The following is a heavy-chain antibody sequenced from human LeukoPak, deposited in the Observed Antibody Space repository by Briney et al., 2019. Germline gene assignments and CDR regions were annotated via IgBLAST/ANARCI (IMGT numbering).Heavy chain of an antibody. Sequence: KPSETLSLTCAVYVGSFSGYYWSWIRQPPGKGLEWIGEINHSGSTNYNSSLKSRVTISVDTSKNQFSLKLSSVTAADTAVYYCARGYYGSGSLCCHMDVWGKGTTITVS. J-gene: IGHJ6*03. CDR1: VGSFSGYY. CDR2: INHSGST. D-gene: IGHD3-10*01. CDR3: ARGYYGSGSLCCHMDV. V-gene: IGHV4-34*01.